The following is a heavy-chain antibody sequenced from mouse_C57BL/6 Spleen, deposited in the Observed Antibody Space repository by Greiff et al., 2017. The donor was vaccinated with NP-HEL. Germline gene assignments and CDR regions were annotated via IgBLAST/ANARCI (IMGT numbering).Heavy chain of an antibody. CDR3: AREGLYYSRVAY. D-gene: IGHD2-5*01. CDR2: IDPSDSYT. CDR1: GYTFTSYW. V-gene: IGHV1-50*01. Sequence: QVQLQQPGAELVKPGASVKLSCKASGYTFTSYWMQWVKQRPGQGLEWIGEIDPSDSYTNYNQKFKGKATLTVDTSSSTAYMQLSSLTSEDSAVYYCAREGLYYSRVAYWGQGTLVTVSA. J-gene: IGHJ3*01.